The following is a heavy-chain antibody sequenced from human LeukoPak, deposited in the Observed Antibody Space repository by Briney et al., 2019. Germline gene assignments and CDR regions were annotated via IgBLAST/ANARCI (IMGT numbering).Heavy chain of an antibody. Sequence: PSETLSLTCTVSGDSISSYYWTWIRQPPGKGLEWIGYIYYSGSTNYNPSLKSRVTISLDTSKNQFSLKLSPVTAADTAVYYCARDRYCTGGSCYSGRFDPWGQGTLVTVSS. D-gene: IGHD2-15*01. J-gene: IGHJ5*02. CDR2: IYYSGST. CDR1: GDSISSYY. CDR3: ARDRYCTGGSCYSGRFDP. V-gene: IGHV4-59*01.